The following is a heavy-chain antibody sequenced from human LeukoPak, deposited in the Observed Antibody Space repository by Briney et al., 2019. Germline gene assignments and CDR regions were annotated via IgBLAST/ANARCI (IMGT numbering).Heavy chain of an antibody. CDR1: GGSISSYY. J-gene: IGHJ3*02. V-gene: IGHV4-4*07. Sequence: SETLSLTCTVSGGSISSYYWSWIRQPAGKGLEWIGRIYTSGSTNYNPSLKSRVTMSVDTSKNQFSLKLNSVTAADTAVYFCARNWWFGEVLLGDHAFDIWGQGTMVTTSS. D-gene: IGHD3-10*01. CDR3: ARNWWFGEVLLGDHAFDI. CDR2: IYTSGST.